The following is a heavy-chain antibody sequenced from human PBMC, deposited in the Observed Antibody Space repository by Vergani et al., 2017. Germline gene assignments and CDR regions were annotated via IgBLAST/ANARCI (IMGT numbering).Heavy chain of an antibody. CDR3: AREVHYVVLGAFDI. V-gene: IGHV3-7*01. CDR2: IKEDGSEK. D-gene: IGHD2-15*01. J-gene: IGHJ3*02. CDR1: GFPVSRNY. Sequence: EVQLVETGGGLIQPGGSLRLSCAASGFPVSRNYMSWVRQAPGKGLEWMANIKEDGSEKDSVDSVKGRVTISRYNAKNSLYLQMNSLRAEDAAVYYCAREVHYVVLGAFDIWGQGTMVTVSS.